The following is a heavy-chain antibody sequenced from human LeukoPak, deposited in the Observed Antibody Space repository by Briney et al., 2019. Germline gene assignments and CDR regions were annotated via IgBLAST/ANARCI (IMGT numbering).Heavy chain of an antibody. Sequence: PGGSLRLSCAASGFTFSSYATHWVRQAPGKGLEWVSVIYSGGSTHYADSVKGRFTISRDNSKNTLYLQMNSLRAEDTAVYYCARDRLHYDSLTGYPADWGQGTLVTVSS. V-gene: IGHV3-66*01. CDR2: IYSGGST. D-gene: IGHD3-9*01. J-gene: IGHJ4*02. CDR3: ARDRLHYDSLTGYPAD. CDR1: GFTFSSYA.